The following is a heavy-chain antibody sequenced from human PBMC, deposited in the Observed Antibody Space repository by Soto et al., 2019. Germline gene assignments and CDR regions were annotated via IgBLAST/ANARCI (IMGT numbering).Heavy chain of an antibody. V-gene: IGHV4-59*08. CDR2: IYYSGST. CDR1: GGSISSYY. J-gene: IGHJ4*02. Sequence: ETLSLTCTVSGGSISSYYWSWIRQPPGKGLEWIGYIYYSGSTNYNPSLQSRVAVSLDTSKSLLSLKLTSVTAADTAVYYCASYYYDSSGYYYVPGVYWGQGTLVTVSS. D-gene: IGHD3-22*01. CDR3: ASYYYDSSGYYYVPGVY.